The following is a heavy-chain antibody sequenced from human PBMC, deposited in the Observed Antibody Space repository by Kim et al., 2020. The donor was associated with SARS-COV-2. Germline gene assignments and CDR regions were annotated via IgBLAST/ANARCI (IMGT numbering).Heavy chain of an antibody. CDR1: GGSISSYY. CDR2: IYYSGST. Sequence: SETLSLTCTVSGGSISSYYWSWIRQPPGKGLEWIGHIYYSGSTNYNPSLKSRVTISVDTSKNQFSLKLSSVTAADTAVYYCARYRSSGWNGGYFDYWGQG. J-gene: IGHJ4*02. CDR3: ARYRSSGWNGGYFDY. D-gene: IGHD6-19*01. V-gene: IGHV4-59*08.